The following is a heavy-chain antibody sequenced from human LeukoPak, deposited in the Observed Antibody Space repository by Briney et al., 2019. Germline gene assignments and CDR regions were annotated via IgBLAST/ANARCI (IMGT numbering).Heavy chain of an antibody. Sequence: PGGSLRLSCSASGFTFSTYWMSWVGHAPGKGLEWVANIKEDGSEKNYADSVKGRFTISRANAKNSLYLQMNSLRAEDTAVYYCARGYTCGYWGQGTLVTVFS. D-gene: IGHD5-18*01. CDR2: IKEDGSEK. CDR3: ARGYTCGY. J-gene: IGHJ4*02. V-gene: IGHV3-7*04. CDR1: GFTFSTYW.